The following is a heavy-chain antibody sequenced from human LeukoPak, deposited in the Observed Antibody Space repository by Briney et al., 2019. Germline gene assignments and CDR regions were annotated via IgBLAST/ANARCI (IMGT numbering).Heavy chain of an antibody. Sequence: PGGSLRLSCAGSGFTFRSYWMHWVRQAPGKGLVCVSRINSDGSSTSYAASVKGRFPISSDNAKNNLYLQMNSLRAEDTALYYCARGGYCSGGSCYSSLTAFDIWGQGTMVTVSS. J-gene: IGHJ3*02. CDR3: ARGGYCSGGSCYSSLTAFDI. V-gene: IGHV3-74*01. CDR2: INSDGSST. CDR1: GFTFRSYW. D-gene: IGHD2-15*01.